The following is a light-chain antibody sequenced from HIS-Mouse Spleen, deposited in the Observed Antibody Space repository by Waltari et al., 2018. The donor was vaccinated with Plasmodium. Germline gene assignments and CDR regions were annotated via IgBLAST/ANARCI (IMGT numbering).Light chain of an antibody. CDR2: KDS. V-gene: IGLV3-25*03. J-gene: IGLJ1*01. CDR3: QSADSSGTYV. CDR1: ALPKQY. Sequence: SYELTQPPSVSVSPGQTARITCSGDALPKQYAYWYQKKPGQAPVVVIYKDSERPSGIPERFSGSSSGTTVTLTISRVQAEDEADYYCQSADSSGTYVFGTGTKVTVL.